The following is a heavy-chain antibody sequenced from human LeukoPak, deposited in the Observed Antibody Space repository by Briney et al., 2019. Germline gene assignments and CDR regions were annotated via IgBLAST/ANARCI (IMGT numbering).Heavy chain of an antibody. J-gene: IGHJ4*02. Sequence: GASVKVSCKASGGTFSSYAISWVRQAPGQGLEWMGGIIPIFGTANYAQKFQGRVTITADESTSTAYMELSSLRSGDTAVYYCASSAAAGTFDYWGQGTLVTVSS. CDR1: GGTFSSYA. D-gene: IGHD6-13*01. CDR3: ASSAAAGTFDY. CDR2: IIPIFGTA. V-gene: IGHV1-69*01.